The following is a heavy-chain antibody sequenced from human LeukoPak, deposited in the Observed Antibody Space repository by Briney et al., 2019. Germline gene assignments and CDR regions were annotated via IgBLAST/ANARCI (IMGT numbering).Heavy chain of an antibody. CDR2: IRYDGSNK. D-gene: IGHD5-18*01. CDR1: GFTFSSYG. V-gene: IGHV3-30*02. CDR3: ANGYSYGFGAFDI. Sequence: PGGSLRLSCAASGFTFSSYGMHWVRQAPGKGLEWVAFIRYDGSNKYYADSVKGRFTISRDNFKNTLYLQMNSLRAEDTAVYYCANGYSYGFGAFDIWGQGTMVTVSS. J-gene: IGHJ3*02.